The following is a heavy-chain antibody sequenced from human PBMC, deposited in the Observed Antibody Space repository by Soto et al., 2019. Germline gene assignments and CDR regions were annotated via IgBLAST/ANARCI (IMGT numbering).Heavy chain of an antibody. V-gene: IGHV4-61*01. CDR3: ARESSLLLPDSAKTIDP. J-gene: IGHJ5*01. CDR2: IYYSGST. Sequence: SETLSLTCTVSGGSVNSGHYYWNWIRQSPGKGLEWIGYIYYSGSTNYNSSLKSRLSISIDTSRNQFSLKLTSVTAADTAVYYCARESSLLLPDSAKTIDPWCQAILVTVSS. D-gene: IGHD2-15*01. CDR1: GGSVNSGHYY.